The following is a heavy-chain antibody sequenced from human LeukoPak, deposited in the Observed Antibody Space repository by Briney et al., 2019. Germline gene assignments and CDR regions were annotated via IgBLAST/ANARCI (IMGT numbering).Heavy chain of an antibody. CDR1: GFTFSSYS. CDR3: YIPYYDTSAYKGY. Sequence: GGSLRLSCAASGFTFSSYSMNWVRQAPGKGLEWVSAISGSGGSTYYADSVKGRFTISRDNSKNTLYLQMNSLRAEDTAVYYCYIPYYDTSAYKGYWGQGTLVTVSS. CDR2: ISGSGGST. D-gene: IGHD3-22*01. V-gene: IGHV3-23*01. J-gene: IGHJ4*02.